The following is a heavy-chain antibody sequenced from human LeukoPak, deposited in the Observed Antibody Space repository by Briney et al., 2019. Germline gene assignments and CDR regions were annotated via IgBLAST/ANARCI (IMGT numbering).Heavy chain of an antibody. D-gene: IGHD1-26*01. J-gene: IGHJ4*02. CDR2: IYSGGST. CDR3: ARDPNILMGANFHS. CDR1: EFSVGSNY. Sequence: GGSLRLSCAASEFSVGSNYMTWVRQAPGKGLEWVSVIYSGGSTYYADSVKGRFTISRDNSKNTLYLQMNSLRAEDTAVYYCARDPNILMGANFHSWGQGTLVTVSS. V-gene: IGHV3-66*01.